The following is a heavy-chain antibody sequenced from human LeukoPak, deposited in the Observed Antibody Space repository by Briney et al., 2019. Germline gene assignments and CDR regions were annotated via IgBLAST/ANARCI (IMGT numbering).Heavy chain of an antibody. CDR2: IIPILGIA. J-gene: IGHJ4*02. Sequence: GSSVKVSCKASGGTFSSYAISWVRQAPGQGLEWMGRIIPILGIANYAQKFQGRVTITADKSTSTAYMELSSLRSEDTAVYYCARGAYYYDSSGYYPFYGWGQGTLVTVSS. CDR1: GGTFSSYA. D-gene: IGHD3-22*01. V-gene: IGHV1-69*04. CDR3: ARGAYYYDSSGYYPFYG.